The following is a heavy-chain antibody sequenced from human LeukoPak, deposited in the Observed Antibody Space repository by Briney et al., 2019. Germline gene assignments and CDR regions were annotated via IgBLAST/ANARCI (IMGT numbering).Heavy chain of an antibody. CDR3: ARDFGGPFDY. V-gene: IGHV3-30*01. D-gene: IGHD2-15*01. Sequence: GSLRLSFAASGFTFSSYAMHWVRPAPGKGLEGVAVISYDGSNKYYADSVKGRFTISRDNSKNTLYLQMNSLRAEDTAVYYCARDFGGPFDYWGQGTLVTVSS. CDR2: ISYDGSNK. J-gene: IGHJ4*02. CDR1: GFTFSSYA.